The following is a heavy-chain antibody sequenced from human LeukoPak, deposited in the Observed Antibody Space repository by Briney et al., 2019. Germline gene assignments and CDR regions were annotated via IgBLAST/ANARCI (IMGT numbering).Heavy chain of an antibody. D-gene: IGHD2-2*01. V-gene: IGHV3-23*01. CDR3: AKVSIVVVPAATNFDY. CDR2: ICGSGGST. CDR1: GCTFSSYA. Sequence: GGSLRLSCAASGCTFSSYAMCWVCQGQRKGMEWVSAICGSGGSTYYAGSVKGRFTIQRDNSKTTLYLRMTRLRAEATAVYYGAKVSIVVVPAATNFDYWGQGTLVTVSS. J-gene: IGHJ4*02.